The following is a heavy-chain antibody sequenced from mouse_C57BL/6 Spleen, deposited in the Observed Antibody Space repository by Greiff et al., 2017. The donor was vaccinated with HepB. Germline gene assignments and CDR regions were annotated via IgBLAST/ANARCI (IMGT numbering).Heavy chain of an antibody. D-gene: IGHD1-1*01. Sequence: QVQLQQPGAELVKPGASVKMSCKASGYTFTSYWITWVKQRPGQGLEWIGDIYPGSGSTNYNEKFKSKATLTVDTSSSTAYMQLSSLTSEDSAVYYCAREEGTVVATGFDYWGQGTTLTVSS. J-gene: IGHJ2*01. CDR2: IYPGSGST. V-gene: IGHV1-55*01. CDR3: AREEGTVVATGFDY. CDR1: GYTFTSYW.